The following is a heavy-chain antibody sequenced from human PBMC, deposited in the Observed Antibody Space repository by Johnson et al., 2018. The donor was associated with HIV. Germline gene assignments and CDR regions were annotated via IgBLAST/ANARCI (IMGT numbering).Heavy chain of an antibody. Sequence: VQLVESGGGLAQPGGSLKVSCAASGFSFSNYWMSWVRQAPGKGLEWVANIKQDGNKKYYVDSVRGRFTISRDNAENSLILQMNSLRAEDTAVYYCARDLIVGASGSDAFDIWGQGTMVTVSS. CDR3: ARDLIVGASGSDAFDI. CDR2: IKQDGNKK. CDR1: GFSFSNYW. D-gene: IGHD1-26*01. J-gene: IGHJ3*02. V-gene: IGHV3-7*01.